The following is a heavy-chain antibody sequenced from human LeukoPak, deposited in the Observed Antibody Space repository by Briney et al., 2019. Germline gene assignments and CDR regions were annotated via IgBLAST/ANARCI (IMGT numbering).Heavy chain of an antibody. J-gene: IGHJ4*02. CDR1: GGSFSTYY. Sequence: SETLSLTCAVYGGSFSTYYWSWICQPPGKGLEWIGEINHSGATNYNPSLKSRVTLSVDTSKNQFSLKLSSVTAADTAVYFCALGGDFDYWGQGTLVTVSS. CDR2: INHSGAT. CDR3: ALGGDFDY. V-gene: IGHV4-34*01.